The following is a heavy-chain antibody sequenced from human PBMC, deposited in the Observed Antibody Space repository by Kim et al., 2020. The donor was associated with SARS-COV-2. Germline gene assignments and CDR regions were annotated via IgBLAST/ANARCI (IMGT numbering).Heavy chain of an antibody. CDR1: GYTFTSYA. D-gene: IGHD2-2*02. CDR3: ARGTTTRHIVVVPAAILGVGGN. CDR2: INTNTGNP. V-gene: IGHV7-4-1*02. J-gene: IGHJ4*02. Sequence: ASVKVSCKASGYTFTSYAMNWVRQAPGQGLEWMGWINTNTGNPTYAQGFTGRFVFSLDTSVSTAYLQISSLKAEDTAVYYCARGTTTRHIVVVPAAILGVGGNWGQGTLVTVSS.